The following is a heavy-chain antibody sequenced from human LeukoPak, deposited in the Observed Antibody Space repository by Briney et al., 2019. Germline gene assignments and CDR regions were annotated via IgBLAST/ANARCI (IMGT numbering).Heavy chain of an antibody. Sequence: GGSLRLSCAASGFTFTDHYMDWVRQAPGKGLEWVGRTRNKANSYTTEYAASVKGRLTISRDDSKHSLYLQMNSLKTEDTAVYYCARVNVASSGFDYWGQGTLVTVSS. CDR1: GFTFTDHY. V-gene: IGHV3-72*01. CDR2: TRNKANSYTT. J-gene: IGHJ4*02. D-gene: IGHD3-10*01. CDR3: ARVNVASSGFDY.